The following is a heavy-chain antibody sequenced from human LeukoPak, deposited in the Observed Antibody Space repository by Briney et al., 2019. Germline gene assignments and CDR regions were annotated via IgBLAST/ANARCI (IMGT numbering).Heavy chain of an antibody. J-gene: IGHJ4*02. D-gene: IGHD3-9*01. V-gene: IGHV4-4*07. CDR2: IYTSGST. CDR3: ARVAVYYDILTGYYPHGYFDY. CDR1: GGSISSYY. Sequence: SETLSFTCTVSGGSISSYYWSWIRQPAGKGLEWIGRIYTSGSTNYNPSLKSRVTMSVDTSKNQFSLKLSSVTAADTAVYYCARVAVYYDILTGYYPHGYFDYWGQGTLVTVSS.